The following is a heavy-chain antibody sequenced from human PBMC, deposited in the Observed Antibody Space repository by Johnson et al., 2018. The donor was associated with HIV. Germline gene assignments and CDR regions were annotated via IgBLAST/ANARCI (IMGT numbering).Heavy chain of an antibody. CDR2: ISYDGSNK. Sequence: QVQLVESGGGVVQPGRSLRLSCVVSGFTFSNYEMHWVRQAPGKGLEWVTLISYDGSNKYYADSVKGRFTISRDNSKNTLYLQMNSLRAEDTAVYYCAREGGQWLVLVDAFDIWGQGTMVTVSS. J-gene: IGHJ3*02. CDR3: AREGGQWLVLVDAFDI. CDR1: GFTFSNYE. V-gene: IGHV3-30-3*01. D-gene: IGHD6-19*01.